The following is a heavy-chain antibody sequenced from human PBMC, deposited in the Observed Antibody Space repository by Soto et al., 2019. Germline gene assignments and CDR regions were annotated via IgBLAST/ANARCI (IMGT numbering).Heavy chain of an antibody. J-gene: IGHJ4*02. CDR1: GFTFSSYS. V-gene: IGHV3-48*02. CDR2: ISRSSRTM. D-gene: IGHD3-22*01. Sequence: PGGSLRLSCAASGFTFSSYSMNWVRQAPGKGLEWVSYISRSSRTMSYADSVKGRFTISRDNAKNSLYLQMNSLRDEDTAVYYCAREDYYYDSRELDYWGQGTLVTVSS. CDR3: AREDYYYDSRELDY.